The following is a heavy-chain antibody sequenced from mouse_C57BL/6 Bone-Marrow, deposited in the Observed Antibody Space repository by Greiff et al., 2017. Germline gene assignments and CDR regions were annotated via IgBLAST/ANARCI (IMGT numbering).Heavy chain of an antibody. D-gene: IGHD4-1*01. J-gene: IGHJ2*01. CDR2: INPGSGGT. CDR3: ARGVNWVFDY. CDR1: GYAFTNYL. V-gene: IGHV1-54*01. Sequence: VQLQQSGAELVRPGTSVTVSCKASGYAFTNYLIEWVKQRPGQGLEWIGVINPGSGGTNYNEKFKGKATLTADKSSSTAYMQLSSLTSEDSAVYFCARGVNWVFDYWGQGTTLTVSS.